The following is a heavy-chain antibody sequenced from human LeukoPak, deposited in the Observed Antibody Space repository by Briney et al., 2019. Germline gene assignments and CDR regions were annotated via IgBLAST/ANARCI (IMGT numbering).Heavy chain of an antibody. CDR1: GFTVSTNY. CDR2: IYSGGST. V-gene: IGHV3-66*01. CDR3: ARDYPYYYDSSGYHSFDY. Sequence: GGSLRLSCAASGFTVSTNYMSWVRQAPGNGLEWVSVIYSGGSTYYADSVKGRFTISRDNSKNTLYLQMNSLRAEDTAVYYCARDYPYYYDSSGYHSFDYWGQGTLVTVSS. D-gene: IGHD3-22*01. J-gene: IGHJ4*02.